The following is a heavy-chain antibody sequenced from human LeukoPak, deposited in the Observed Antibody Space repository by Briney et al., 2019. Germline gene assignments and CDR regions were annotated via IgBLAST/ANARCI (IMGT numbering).Heavy chain of an antibody. CDR3: ARDPWSYGGAEYFQH. CDR1: GYTLTELS. V-gene: IGHV1-24*01. D-gene: IGHD1-26*01. Sequence: ASVKVSCKVSGYTLTELSMHWVRQAPGKGLEWMGGFDPEDDETIYAQKFQGRVTMTEDTSTDTAYMELSSLRSDDTAVYYCARDPWSYGGAEYFQHWGQGTLVTVSS. CDR2: FDPEDDET. J-gene: IGHJ1*01.